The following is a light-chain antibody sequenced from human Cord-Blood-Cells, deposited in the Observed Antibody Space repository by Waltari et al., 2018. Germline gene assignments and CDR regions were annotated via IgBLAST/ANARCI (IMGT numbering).Light chain of an antibody. CDR2: QDS. V-gene: IGLV3-1*01. Sequence: SYELTQPPSVSVSPGQTASITCSGDQSGDKYACWYQQKPGQSPVLVIYQDSKRPSGIPERFSGSNSGNTATLTISGTQAMDEADYYGQAWDSSTVVFGGGTKLTVL. J-gene: IGLJ2*01. CDR3: QAWDSSTVV. CDR1: QSGDKY.